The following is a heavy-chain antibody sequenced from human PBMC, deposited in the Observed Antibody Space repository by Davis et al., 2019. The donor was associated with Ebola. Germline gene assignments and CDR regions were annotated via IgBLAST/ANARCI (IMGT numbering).Heavy chain of an antibody. CDR2: ISSNSTNK. D-gene: IGHD3-22*01. J-gene: IGHJ4*02. CDR3: AREAYYYDSTGYYYDIPDLFDY. V-gene: IGHV3-11*06. CDR1: GFTFSDYY. Sequence: PRGSLRLSCAASGFTFSDYYMSWIRQAPGKGREWVSYISSNSTNKKYADSVKGRLTISRDDAKNSLYLQMNSLRAEDTAVYYCAREAYYYDSTGYYYDIPDLFDYWGQGTLVTVSS.